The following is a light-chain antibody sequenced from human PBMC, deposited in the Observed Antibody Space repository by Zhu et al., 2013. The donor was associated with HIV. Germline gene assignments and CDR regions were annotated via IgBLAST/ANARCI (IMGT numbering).Light chain of an antibody. CDR1: QSVTSH. V-gene: IGKV3-20*01. J-gene: IGKJ5*01. CDR2: GAS. CDR3: QQYDSSPIT. Sequence: EIVLTQSPATLSLSPGERATLSCRASQSVTSHLAWYQQKPGQAPRLLIYGASSRATGIPDRFSGSGSGTDFTLTISKLEPEDFAVYYCQQYDSSPITFGQGTRLEIK.